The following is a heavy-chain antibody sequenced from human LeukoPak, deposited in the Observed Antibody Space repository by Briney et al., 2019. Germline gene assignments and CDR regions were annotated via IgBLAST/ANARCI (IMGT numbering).Heavy chain of an antibody. V-gene: IGHV1-18*04. CDR2: ISAYNGNT. Sequence: AASVKVSCKASGYTFTSYGISWVRQAPGQGLEWMGWISAYNGNTNYAQKLQGRVTMTTDTSTSTAYMELRSLRSDDTAAYYCARDRYCSGGSCHPFQHWGQGTLVTVSS. CDR3: ARDRYCSGGSCHPFQH. CDR1: GYTFTSYG. J-gene: IGHJ1*01. D-gene: IGHD2-15*01.